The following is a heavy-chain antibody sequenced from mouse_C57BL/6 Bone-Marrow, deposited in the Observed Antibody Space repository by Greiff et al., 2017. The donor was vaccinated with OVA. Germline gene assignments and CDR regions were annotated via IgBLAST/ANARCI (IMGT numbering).Heavy chain of an antibody. Sequence: VQLQQSGPELVKPGASVKISCKASGYSFTGYYMNWVKQSPEKSLEWIGEINPSTGGTTYNQKFKAKATLTVDKSSSTAYMQLKSLTSEESAVSYCARRRVITSVPYFDYWGQGTTLTVSS. J-gene: IGHJ2*01. CDR2: INPSTGGT. V-gene: IGHV1-42*01. CDR3: ARRRVITSVPYFDY. D-gene: IGHD1-1*01. CDR1: GYSFTGYY.